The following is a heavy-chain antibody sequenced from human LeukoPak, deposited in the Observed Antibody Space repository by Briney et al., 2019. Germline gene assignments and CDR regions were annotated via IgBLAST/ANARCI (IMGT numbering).Heavy chain of an antibody. CDR2: ISSSSSYT. Sequence: GGSLILSFSAPGFTLSDYYMSWIRQAPGKGLEWVSYISSSSSYTNYADSVKGRFTISRDNAKNSLYLQMNSLRAEDTAVYYCARSLLWFGENYFDYWGQGTLVTVSS. D-gene: IGHD3-10*01. CDR3: ARSLLWFGENYFDY. CDR1: GFTLSDYY. J-gene: IGHJ4*02. V-gene: IGHV3-11*06.